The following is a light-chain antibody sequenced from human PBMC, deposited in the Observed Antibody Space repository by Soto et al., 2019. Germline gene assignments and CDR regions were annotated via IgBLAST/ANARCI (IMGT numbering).Light chain of an antibody. CDR3: CSYAGSFALL. V-gene: IGLV2-23*01. CDR1: STDVGSHDL. CDR2: EGS. Sequence: QSALAQPASVSGSPGQSITISCTGISTDVGSHDLVSWYKHPPGKAPKLIIYEGSKRPSGVSNRFSGSKSGNTASLTISWLQAEDEADYYCCSYAGSFALLFGGGTKVTVL. J-gene: IGLJ2*01.